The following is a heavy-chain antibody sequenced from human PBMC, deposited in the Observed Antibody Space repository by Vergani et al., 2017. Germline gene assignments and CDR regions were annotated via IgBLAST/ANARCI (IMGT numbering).Heavy chain of an antibody. V-gene: IGHV4-61*02. D-gene: IGHD2-2*01. J-gene: IGHJ6*02. CDR2: IYTSGST. CDR3: ARGDIVVVPATDAYYYYGMDV. CDR1: GGSISSGSYY. Sequence: QVQLQESGPGLVKPSQTLSLTCTVSGGSISSGSYYWSWIRQPAGKGLEWIGRIYTSGSTNYNPSLKSRVTISVDTSKNQFSLKLSSVTAADTAVYYCARGDIVVVPATDAYYYYGMDVWGQGTTVTVSS.